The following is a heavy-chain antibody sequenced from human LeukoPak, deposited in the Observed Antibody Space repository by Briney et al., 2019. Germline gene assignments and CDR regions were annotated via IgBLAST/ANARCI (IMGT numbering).Heavy chain of an antibody. CDR2: FDPEDGET. D-gene: IGHD6-19*01. Sequence: ASVKVSCKVSGYTLTELSMHWVRQAPGKGLEWMGGFDPEDGETIYAQKFQGRVTMTEDTSTDTAYMELSSLRSEDTAVYYCARGPYSSGWYSHPFDYWGQGTLVTVSS. CDR3: ARGPYSSGWYSHPFDY. CDR1: GYTLTELS. V-gene: IGHV1-24*01. J-gene: IGHJ4*02.